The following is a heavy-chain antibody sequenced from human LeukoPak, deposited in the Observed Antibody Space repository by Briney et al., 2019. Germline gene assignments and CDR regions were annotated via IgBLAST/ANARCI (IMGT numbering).Heavy chain of an antibody. V-gene: IGHV3-23*01. Sequence: PGGSLRLPCAASGFIFREYAMTRVRQAPGKGLEWVSSITASDYTTYADSVKGRFTISRDNSKNTLYLQMDSLRGDDTALYHCARDPNGDYIGAFDNWGQGTMVTVSS. J-gene: IGHJ3*02. D-gene: IGHD4-17*01. CDR2: ITASDYTT. CDR1: GFIFREYA. CDR3: ARDPNGDYIGAFDN.